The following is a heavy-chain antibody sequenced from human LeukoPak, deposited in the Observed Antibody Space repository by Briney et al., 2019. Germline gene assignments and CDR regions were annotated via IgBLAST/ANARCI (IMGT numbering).Heavy chain of an antibody. CDR1: VYTFSTYD. D-gene: IGHD3-10*01. CDR2: MNSNSGNT. CDR3: ARGPSRDYGSGSSWFDP. J-gene: IGHJ5*02. Sequence: ASVKVSCKASVYTFSTYDINWVRQVTGQGLEWMGWMNSNSGNTGYVQKIQGRVTMTRNTSINTAYMELSSLRSEDTAVYYCARGPSRDYGSGSSWFDPWGQGTLVTVSS. V-gene: IGHV1-8*01.